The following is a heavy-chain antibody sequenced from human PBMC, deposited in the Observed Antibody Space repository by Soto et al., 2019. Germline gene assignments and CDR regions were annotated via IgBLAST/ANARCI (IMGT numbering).Heavy chain of an antibody. D-gene: IGHD3-3*01. Sequence: QVQLVQSGAEEKKPGASVKVSCKASGYTFTSYAMHWVRQAPGQRLEWMGWINAGNGNTKYSQKFQGRVTITRDTAASTANKELSSLRSEDTAVYYCARDSTYYDFWSGLNWFGPWGQGTLVTVSS. CDR3: ARDSTYYDFWSGLNWFGP. V-gene: IGHV1-3*05. CDR1: GYTFTSYA. J-gene: IGHJ5*02. CDR2: INAGNGNT.